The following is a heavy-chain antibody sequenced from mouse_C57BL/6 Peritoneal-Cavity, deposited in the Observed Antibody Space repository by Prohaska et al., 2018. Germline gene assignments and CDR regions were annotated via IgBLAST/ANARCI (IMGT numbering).Heavy chain of an antibody. D-gene: IGHD2-1*01. V-gene: IGHV3-6*01. CDR3: ASGSTMVYYFDY. CDR1: GYSITSGYY. Sequence: DVQLQESGPGLVKPSQSLSLTCSVTGYSITSGYYWNWIRQFPGNKLEWMGYISYYGSNNYNPSLKNRISITRDTSKNQFFLKLNSVTTEDTATYYCASGSTMVYYFDYWGQGTTLTVSS. CDR2: ISYYGSN. J-gene: IGHJ2*01.